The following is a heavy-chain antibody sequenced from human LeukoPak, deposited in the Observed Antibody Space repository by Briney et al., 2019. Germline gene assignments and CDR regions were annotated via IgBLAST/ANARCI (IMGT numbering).Heavy chain of an antibody. Sequence: AGGSLRLSCAASGFTFSKAWMRWVRQAPGKGLEWVGQIKSKTDGGTTDYAAPVKGRFTISRDDSKNSLYLLMNSLKTEDTAVYYCTTEDYGDYVPDYWGQGTLVTVSS. CDR2: IKSKTDGGTT. J-gene: IGHJ4*02. D-gene: IGHD4-17*01. CDR1: GFTFSKAW. V-gene: IGHV3-15*01. CDR3: TTEDYGDYVPDY.